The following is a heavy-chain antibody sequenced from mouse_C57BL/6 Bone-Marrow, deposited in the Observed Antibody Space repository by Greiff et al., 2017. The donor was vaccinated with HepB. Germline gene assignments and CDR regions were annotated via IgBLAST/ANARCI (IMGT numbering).Heavy chain of an antibody. CDR2: ISDGGSYT. Sequence: EVQGVESGGGLVKPGGSLKLSCAASGFTFSSYAMSWVRQTPEKRLEWVATISDGGSYTYYPDNVKGRFTISRDNAKNNLYLQMSHLKSEDTAMYYCARGIYYDYDYFDYWGQGTTLTVSS. J-gene: IGHJ2*01. CDR3: ARGIYYDYDYFDY. D-gene: IGHD2-4*01. CDR1: GFTFSSYA. V-gene: IGHV5-4*01.